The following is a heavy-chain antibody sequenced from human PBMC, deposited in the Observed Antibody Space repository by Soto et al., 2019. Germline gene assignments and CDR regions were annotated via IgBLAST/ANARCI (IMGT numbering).Heavy chain of an antibody. V-gene: IGHV3-15*01. CDR3: TTEWLLRYYYGMDV. CDR1: GFTFSNAW. CDR2: IKSKTDGGTT. Sequence: GGSLRLSCAASGFTFSNAWMSWVRQAPGKGLEWVGRIKSKTDGGTTDYAAPVKGRFTISRDDSKNTLYLQMNSLKTEDTAVYYCTTEWLLRYYYGMDVWGQGTTVTVSS. J-gene: IGHJ6*02. D-gene: IGHD3-22*01.